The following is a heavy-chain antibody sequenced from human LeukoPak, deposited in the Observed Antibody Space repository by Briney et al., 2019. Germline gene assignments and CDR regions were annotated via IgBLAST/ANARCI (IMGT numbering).Heavy chain of an antibody. CDR3: ARVGGGQQLVASPLYYFDY. CDR2: IYYSGST. CDR1: GGSISSHY. D-gene: IGHD6-13*01. J-gene: IGHJ4*02. V-gene: IGHV4-59*11. Sequence: SETLSLTCTVSGGSISSHYWSWVRQPPGKGLEWIGYIYYSGSTKYNPSLKSRVTISVDTSKNQFSLKLSSVAAADTAVYYCARVGGGQQLVASPLYYFDYWGQGTLVTVSS.